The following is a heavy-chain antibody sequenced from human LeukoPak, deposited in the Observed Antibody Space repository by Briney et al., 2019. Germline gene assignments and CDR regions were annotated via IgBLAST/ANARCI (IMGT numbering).Heavy chain of an antibody. CDR1: GYTFTGYY. V-gene: IGHV1-2*02. J-gene: IGHJ4*02. CDR2: INPNSGGT. D-gene: IGHD6-19*01. CDR3: ARIPAGYSSGWYDY. Sequence: ASVKVSCKASGYTFTGYYMHWVRQAPGQGLEWMGWINPNSGGTNYAQKFQGRVTMTRDTSISTAYMELSRLRPDDTAVYYCARIPAGYSSGWYDYWGQGTLVTVSS.